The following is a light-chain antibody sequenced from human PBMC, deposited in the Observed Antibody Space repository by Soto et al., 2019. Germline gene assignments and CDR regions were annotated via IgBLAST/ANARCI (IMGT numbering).Light chain of an antibody. CDR2: NTI. Sequence: QAVVTQEPSLTVSPGGTVTLTCASSTGAVTSSYYPNWFQQKPGQAPRALIYNTINKHSWTPARFSGSLLGGKAALTLSGGQPEDEAEYYCLLYFGGAQLGVFGGGTQLTVL. CDR3: LLYFGGAQLGV. CDR1: TGAVTSSYY. J-gene: IGLJ3*02. V-gene: IGLV7-43*01.